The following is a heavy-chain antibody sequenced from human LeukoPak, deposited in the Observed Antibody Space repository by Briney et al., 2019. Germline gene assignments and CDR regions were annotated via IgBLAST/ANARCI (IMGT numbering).Heavy chain of an antibody. Sequence: GGSLRLSCAASGFTFSSYWMHWVRQAPGKGLVWVSRINADGSSTSYADSVKGRFTISRDNAKNTLYLQMKSLRAEDTAVYYCARGSGYYGNWFDPWGQGTLVTVSS. CDR3: ARGSGYYGNWFDP. D-gene: IGHD3-3*01. J-gene: IGHJ5*02. CDR1: GFTFSSYW. V-gene: IGHV3-74*01. CDR2: INADGSST.